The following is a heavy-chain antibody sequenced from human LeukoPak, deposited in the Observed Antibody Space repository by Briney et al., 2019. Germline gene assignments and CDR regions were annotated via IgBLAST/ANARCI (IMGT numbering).Heavy chain of an antibody. D-gene: IGHD3-16*02. J-gene: IGHJ6*03. CDR2: IRYDGSNK. CDR3: AKVITNYYYMDV. CDR1: GFTFSSYG. Sequence: QSGGSLRLSCAASGFTFSSYGMHWVRQAPGKGLEWVAFIRYDGSNKYYADSVKGRFTISRDNSKNTLYLQMNSLRAEDTAVYYCAKVITNYYYMDVWGKGTTVTVSS. V-gene: IGHV3-30*02.